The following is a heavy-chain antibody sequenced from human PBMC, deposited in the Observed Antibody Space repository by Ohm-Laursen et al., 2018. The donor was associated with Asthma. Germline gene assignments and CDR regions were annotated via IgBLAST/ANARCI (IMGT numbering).Heavy chain of an antibody. D-gene: IGHD3-22*01. V-gene: IGHV1-46*01. CDR1: GYSLSSNA. CDR3: ARGDYDSSAVYYFDN. CDR2: INPSGGST. J-gene: IGHJ4*02. Sequence: SVKVSCKASGYSLSSNAISWVRQAPGQRPEWMGIINPSGGSTSYAQKFQGRVTMTRDTSTSTVYMELSSLRSEDTAVYYCARGDYDSSAVYYFDNWGQGTLVTVSS.